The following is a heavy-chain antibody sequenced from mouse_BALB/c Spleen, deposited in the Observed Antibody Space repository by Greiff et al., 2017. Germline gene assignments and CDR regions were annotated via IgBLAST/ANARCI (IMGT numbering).Heavy chain of an antibody. CDR2: INPYNDGT. Sequence: EVQLQQSGPELVKPGASVKMSCKASGYTFTSYVMHWVKQKPGQGLEWIGYINPYNDGTKYNEKFKGKATLTSDKSSSTAYMELSSLTSEDSAVYYCAREEEPVSYAMDYWGQGTSVTVSS. J-gene: IGHJ4*01. CDR3: AREEEPVSYAMDY. V-gene: IGHV1-14*01. CDR1: GYTFTSYV.